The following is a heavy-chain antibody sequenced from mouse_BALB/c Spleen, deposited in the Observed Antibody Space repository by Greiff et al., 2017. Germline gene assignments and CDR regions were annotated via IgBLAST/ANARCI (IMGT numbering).Heavy chain of an antibody. CDR3: ASGSSGYWFAY. CDR2: IDPANGNT. CDR1: GFNIKDTY. J-gene: IGHJ3*01. D-gene: IGHD3-1*01. V-gene: IGHV14-3*02. Sequence: VQLQQSGAELVKPGASVKLSCTASGFNIKDTYMHWVKQRPEQGLEWIGRIDPANGNTKYDPKFQGKATITADTSSNTAYLQLSSLTSEDTAVYYCASGSSGYWFAYWGQGTLGTVSA.